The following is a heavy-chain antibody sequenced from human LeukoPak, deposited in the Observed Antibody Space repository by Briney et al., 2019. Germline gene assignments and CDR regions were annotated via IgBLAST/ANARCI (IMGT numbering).Heavy chain of an antibody. J-gene: IGHJ6*03. CDR3: AREIAVTGYYYYYYYMDV. Sequence: SQSLSLTCAISGDSVSSNSAAWNWIRQSSSRGLEWLGRTYYRSKWYNDYAVSVKSRITINPDTSKNQFSLQLNSVTPEDTAVYYCAREIAVTGYYYYYYYMDVWGKGTTVTVSS. CDR2: TYYRSKWYN. D-gene: IGHD6-19*01. CDR1: GDSVSSNSAA. V-gene: IGHV6-1*01.